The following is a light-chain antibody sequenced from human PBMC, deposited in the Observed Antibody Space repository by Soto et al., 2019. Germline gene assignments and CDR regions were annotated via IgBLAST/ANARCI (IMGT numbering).Light chain of an antibody. Sequence: EIVLTQSPGTLSLSPGERATLSCRASQSVSNNYLAWYQQKPGQAHRLLIYGASNRATGIPGRFSGSGSGTDFPLTISTLEPEDFTVYYCQQYGSSGTFGQGTKVEIK. J-gene: IGKJ1*01. CDR1: QSVSNNY. CDR3: QQYGSSGT. V-gene: IGKV3-20*01. CDR2: GAS.